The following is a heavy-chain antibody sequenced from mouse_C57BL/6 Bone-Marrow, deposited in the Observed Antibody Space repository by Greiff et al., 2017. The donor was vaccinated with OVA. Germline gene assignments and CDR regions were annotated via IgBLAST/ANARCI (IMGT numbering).Heavy chain of an antibody. CDR2: INPSSGYT. CDR3: ARSDTLYDGYYRGDFDV. D-gene: IGHD2-3*01. J-gene: IGHJ1*03. CDR1: GYTFTSYT. V-gene: IGHV1-4*01. Sequence: QVQLQQSGAELARPGASVKLSCKASGYTFTSYTMHWVKQRPGQGLEWIGYINPSSGYTKYTQKFKDKATLTADKSSSTAYLQLSSLTSEDSAVSYRARSDTLYDGYYRGDFDVWGTGTTVTVSS.